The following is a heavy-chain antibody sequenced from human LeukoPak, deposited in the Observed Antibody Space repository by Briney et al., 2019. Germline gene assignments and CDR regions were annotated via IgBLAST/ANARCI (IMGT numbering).Heavy chain of an antibody. CDR2: IKQDGSEK. CDR3: AGLNYYDSSGYYLYFQH. D-gene: IGHD3-22*01. J-gene: IGHJ1*01. Sequence: GGSLRLSCAASGFTFRIYAMSWVRQAPGKGLEWVANIKQDGSEKYYVDSVKGRFTISRDNAKNSLYLQMNSLRAEDTAVYYCAGLNYYDSSGYYLYFQHWGQGTLVTVSS. CDR1: GFTFRIYA. V-gene: IGHV3-7*01.